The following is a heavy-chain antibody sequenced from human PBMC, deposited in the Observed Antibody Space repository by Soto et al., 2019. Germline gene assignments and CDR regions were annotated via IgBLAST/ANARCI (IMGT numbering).Heavy chain of an antibody. J-gene: IGHJ4*02. Sequence: QVQLVQSGAEVQKPGSSVKVSCKASGGTFSNSALSWVRQAPGQGLEWMGGIIPMFGTANYAQMFQGRVTITADESTSTVYLNLSSLRFEDTAIYFCARAAEGYKIFDCWGQGTLVTVSS. CDR1: GGTFSNSA. D-gene: IGHD5-12*01. CDR3: ARAAEGYKIFDC. V-gene: IGHV1-69*01. CDR2: IIPMFGTA.